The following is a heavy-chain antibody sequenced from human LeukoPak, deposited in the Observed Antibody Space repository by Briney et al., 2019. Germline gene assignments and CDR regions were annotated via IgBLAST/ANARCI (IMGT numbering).Heavy chain of an antibody. CDR1: GFTVSSNY. CDR2: IYSGGST. V-gene: IGHV3-53*01. Sequence: GGSLRLSCAASGFTVSSNYMSWVRQAPGKGLEWVSVIYSGGSTYYADSVKGRFTISRDDSKNTLYLQMNSLRAEDAAVYYCAKLVGLFIVGATDFDYWGQGTLVTVSS. CDR3: AKLVGLFIVGATDFDY. J-gene: IGHJ4*02. D-gene: IGHD1-26*01.